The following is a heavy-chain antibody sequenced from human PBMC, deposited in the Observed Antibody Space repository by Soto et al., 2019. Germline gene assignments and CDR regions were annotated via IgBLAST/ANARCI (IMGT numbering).Heavy chain of an antibody. CDR2: LSYDGTYK. CDR1: GFTFRSYA. V-gene: IGHV3-30-3*01. Sequence: QVQLVESGGGVVQPGRSLRLSCAASGFTFRSYAMHWVRQAPGKGLEWVAVLSYDGTYKYYADSVQGRFTISRDNSKNTLYMPMSRLRGDETAVYYCARHDDVTAVGLDYWGQGTLVTVSS. J-gene: IGHJ4*02. D-gene: IGHD1-20*01. CDR3: ARHDDVTAVGLDY.